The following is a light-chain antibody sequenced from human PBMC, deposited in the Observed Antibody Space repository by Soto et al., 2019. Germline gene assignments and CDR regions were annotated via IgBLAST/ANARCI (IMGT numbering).Light chain of an antibody. CDR1: QSVTNTY. Sequence: EIVLTQSPGTLSLSPGERVTLSCRASQSVTNTYLAWYQQKLGQAPRLLIYDESTRATGIPDRFSGSGSGTDFTLTISRLEPEDVAVYYCQQYGRSPCLLTFGPGTQVDLK. J-gene: IGKJ3*01. V-gene: IGKV3-20*01. CDR2: DES. CDR3: QQYGRSPCLLT.